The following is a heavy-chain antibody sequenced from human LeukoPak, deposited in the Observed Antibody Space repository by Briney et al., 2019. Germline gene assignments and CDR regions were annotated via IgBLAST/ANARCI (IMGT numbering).Heavy chain of an antibody. CDR3: ARGFFVAAGTIWFDP. V-gene: IGHV4-34*01. Sequence: SETLSLTCAVYRGSFSGYYWSWIRQPPGKGLEWIGEINHSGSTSYNPSLKSRVTMSADTSKNQLSLDLSSVTAADTAIYYCARGFFVAAGTIWFDPWGQGTLVTVSS. J-gene: IGHJ5*02. CDR1: RGSFSGYY. CDR2: INHSGST. D-gene: IGHD6-19*01.